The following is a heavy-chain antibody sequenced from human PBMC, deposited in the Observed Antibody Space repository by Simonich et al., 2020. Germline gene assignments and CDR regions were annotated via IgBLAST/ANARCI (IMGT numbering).Heavy chain of an antibody. CDR2: IWYDGSNK. V-gene: IGHV3-33*01. CDR1: GFTFSSYG. CDR3: ARDRYCSGGSCYYFDY. J-gene: IGHJ4*02. Sequence: QVQLVESGGGVVQPGRSLRLSCAASGFTFSSYGMNWVRQAPGKGLEWVAVIWYDGSNKYYADSVKGRFTISRDNSKNTLYRQMNSLRAEDTAVYYCARDRYCSGGSCYYFDYWGQGTLVTVSS. D-gene: IGHD2-15*01.